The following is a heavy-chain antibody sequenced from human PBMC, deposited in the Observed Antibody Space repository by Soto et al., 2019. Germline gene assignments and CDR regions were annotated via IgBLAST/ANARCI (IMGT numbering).Heavy chain of an antibody. D-gene: IGHD6-6*01. Sequence: GGALTLSCAASGFTFSNYWMPWVRPAPGKGLVWVSRISGDGSSASYADSVKGRFTTSRDNAKNTLYLQMNSLRVEDTAVYYCAKSNYGMDVWGQGTTVTVSS. J-gene: IGHJ6*02. CDR3: AKSNYGMDV. V-gene: IGHV3-74*01. CDR2: ISGDGSSA. CDR1: GFTFSNYW.